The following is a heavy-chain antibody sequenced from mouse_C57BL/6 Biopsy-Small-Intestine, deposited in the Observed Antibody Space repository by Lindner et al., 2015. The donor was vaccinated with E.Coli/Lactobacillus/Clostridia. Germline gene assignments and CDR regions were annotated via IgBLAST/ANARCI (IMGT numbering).Heavy chain of an antibody. J-gene: IGHJ1*01. V-gene: IGHV1-80*01. CDR1: GYVFNNAW. CDR2: IYPGDGDT. Sequence: VQLQESGPELVEPGASVKISCKTSGYVFNNAWMNWVKQRPGKGLEWIGWIYPGDGDTDYTGKFKGKATLTADNSSSTAYMQLSSLTSEDSAVYFCARSSYYGNYDWYFDVWGAGTTVTVSS. CDR3: ARSSYYGNYDWYFDV. D-gene: IGHD2-10*01.